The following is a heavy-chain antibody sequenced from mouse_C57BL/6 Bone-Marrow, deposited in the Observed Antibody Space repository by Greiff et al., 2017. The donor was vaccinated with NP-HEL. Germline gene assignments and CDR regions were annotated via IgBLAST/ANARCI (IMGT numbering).Heavy chain of an antibody. CDR1: GFTFSDYG. CDR3: ATYGNYVGYFDV. CDR2: ISSGSSTI. D-gene: IGHD2-1*01. V-gene: IGHV5-17*01. Sequence: EVKLMESGGGLVKPGGSLKLSCAASGFTFSDYGMHWVRQAPEKGLAWVAYISSGSSTIYYADTVKGRFTISRDNAKNTLFLQMTSLWSEDTAMYYCATYGNYVGYFDVWGTGTTVTVSS. J-gene: IGHJ1*03.